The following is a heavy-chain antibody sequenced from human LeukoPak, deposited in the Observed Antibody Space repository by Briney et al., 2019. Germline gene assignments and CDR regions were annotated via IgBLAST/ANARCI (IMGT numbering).Heavy chain of an antibody. V-gene: IGHV4-39*01. CDR3: ARALITASVYFDY. D-gene: IGHD6-6*01. CDR1: GGSVSSYY. CDR2: IYYSGST. J-gene: IGHJ4*02. Sequence: SETLSLTCSVSGGSVSSYYWSWIRQPPGKGLEWIGSIYYSGSTFYNPSLKSRVTIFVDTSKNQFSLKLSSVTAADTAVYYCARALITASVYFDYWGQGTLVTVSA.